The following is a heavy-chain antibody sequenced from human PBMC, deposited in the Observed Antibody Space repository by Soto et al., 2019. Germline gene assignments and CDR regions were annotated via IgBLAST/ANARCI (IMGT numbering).Heavy chain of an antibody. CDR3: ARPNTPYYGGNSGAFDI. CDR2: ISHDSDYT. CDR1: GFTFSDYY. D-gene: IGHD4-17*01. V-gene: IGHV3-11*06. J-gene: IGHJ3*02. Sequence: QVQLVESGGGLVKPGGSLRLSYAASGFTFSDYYMSWIRQAPGQGLEWVSYISHDSDYTSYADSVRGRFSISRDNAQKSLYLQINSLRAEDTALYYCARPNTPYYGGNSGAFDIWGQGTMVTVSS.